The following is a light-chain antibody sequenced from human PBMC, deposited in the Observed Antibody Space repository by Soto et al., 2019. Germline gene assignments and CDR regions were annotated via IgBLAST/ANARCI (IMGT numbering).Light chain of an antibody. CDR3: QSYDSSNLNYV. CDR1: SGSIASNY. CDR2: EDN. J-gene: IGLJ1*01. Sequence: NFMLTQPHSVSESPGKTVTISCTRSSGSIASNYVQWYQQRPGSAPTTVIYEDNQRPSGVPDRFSGSIDSSSNSASLTISGLKTEDEADYSCQSYDSSNLNYVFGTGTKLTVL. V-gene: IGLV6-57*03.